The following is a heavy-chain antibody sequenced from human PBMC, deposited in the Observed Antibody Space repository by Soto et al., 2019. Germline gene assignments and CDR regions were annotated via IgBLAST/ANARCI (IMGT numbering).Heavy chain of an antibody. CDR2: INHSGST. J-gene: IGHJ4*02. D-gene: IGHD2-21*02. Sequence: SETLSLTCAVYGGSFSGYYWSWIRQPPGKGLEWIGEINHSGSTNYNPSLKSRVTISVDTSKNQFSLKLSSVTAADTAVYYCARGGYLAYCGGDCFNILRPFDYWGQGTLVTVSS. CDR3: ARGGYLAYCGGDCFNILRPFDY. CDR1: GGSFSGYY. V-gene: IGHV4-34*01.